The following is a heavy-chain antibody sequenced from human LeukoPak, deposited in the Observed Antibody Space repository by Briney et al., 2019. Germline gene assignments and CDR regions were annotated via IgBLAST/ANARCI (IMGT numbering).Heavy chain of an antibody. D-gene: IGHD3-22*01. V-gene: IGHV3-74*01. CDR3: AREGYYYDSSGYYLDYYYMDV. CDR1: GFTFSSYW. Sequence: PGGSLRLSCAASGFTFSSYWMHWVRQAPGKGLVWVSRINSGGSSTSYADSVKGRFTISRDNAKNTLYLQMNSLRAEDTAVYYCAREGYYYDSSGYYLDYYYMDVWGKGTTVTVSS. J-gene: IGHJ6*03. CDR2: INSGGSST.